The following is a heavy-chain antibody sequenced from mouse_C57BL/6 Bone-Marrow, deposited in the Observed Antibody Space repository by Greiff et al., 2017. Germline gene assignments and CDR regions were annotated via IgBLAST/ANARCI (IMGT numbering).Heavy chain of an antibody. J-gene: IGHJ4*01. CDR3: ARPFITTVVAPHYYAMDY. CDR1: GYTFTSYW. Sequence: QVQLQQPGAELVKPGASVKLSCKASGYTFTSYWMQWVKQRPGQGLEWIGEIDPSDSYTNYNQKFKGQATLTVDTSSSTAYMQLSSLTSEDSAVYYCARPFITTVVAPHYYAMDYWGQGTSVTVSS. V-gene: IGHV1-50*01. D-gene: IGHD1-1*01. CDR2: IDPSDSYT.